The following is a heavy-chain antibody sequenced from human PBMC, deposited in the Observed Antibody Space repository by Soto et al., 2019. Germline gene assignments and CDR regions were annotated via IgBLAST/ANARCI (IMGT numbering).Heavy chain of an antibody. D-gene: IGHD4-4*01. Sequence: ASVKVSCKASGYTFTSYGISWVRQAPGQGLEWMGWISAYNGNTNYAQKLQGRVTMTTDTSTSTAYMELSSLRSEDTAVYYCARDDDDVGSNYYYYYYGMDVWGQGTTVTVSS. CDR2: ISAYNGNT. J-gene: IGHJ6*02. V-gene: IGHV1-18*04. CDR1: GYTFTSYG. CDR3: ARDDDDVGSNYYYYYYGMDV.